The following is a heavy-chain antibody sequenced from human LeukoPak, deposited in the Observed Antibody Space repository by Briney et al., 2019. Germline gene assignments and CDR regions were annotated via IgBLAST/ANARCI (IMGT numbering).Heavy chain of an antibody. CDR2: INHRGST. J-gene: IGHJ5*02. D-gene: IGHD5-18*01. Sequence: KPSETLSLTCAVYGGSFSGYYWSWIRQPPGKGLEWIGEINHRGSTNYNPSLKSRVTISVDTSKNQFSLKLSSVTAADTAVYYCARGRGYSYGSNWFDPWGQGTLVTVSS. CDR1: GGSFSGYY. V-gene: IGHV4-34*01. CDR3: ARGRGYSYGSNWFDP.